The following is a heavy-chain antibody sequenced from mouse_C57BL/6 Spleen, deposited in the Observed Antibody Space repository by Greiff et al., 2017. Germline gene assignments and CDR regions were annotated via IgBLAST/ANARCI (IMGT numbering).Heavy chain of an antibody. Sequence: QVQLQQPGAELVKPGASVKLSCKASGYTFTSYWMHWVKQRPGQGLEWIGMIHPNSGSTNYNEKFKSKATLTVDKSSSTAYMQLSSLTSEDSAVYYCARSRNGSNYGFDYWGQGTTLTVSS. CDR1: GYTFTSYW. CDR2: IHPNSGST. J-gene: IGHJ2*01. V-gene: IGHV1-64*01. D-gene: IGHD2-5*01. CDR3: ARSRNGSNYGFDY.